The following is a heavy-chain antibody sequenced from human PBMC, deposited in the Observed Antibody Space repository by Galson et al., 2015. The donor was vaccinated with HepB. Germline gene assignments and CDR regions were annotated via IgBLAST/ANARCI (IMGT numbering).Heavy chain of an antibody. CDR3: AKGLGVNGWPIVDSLH. J-gene: IGHJ4*02. Sequence: LRLSCAASGFTLSSYAMSWVRQAPGKGLEWVSAISGSGESTYHADSVKGRFTISKDNSKKTLYLQMNSLRAEDSAVYYCAKGLGVNGWPIVDSLHWGQGTLVTVSS. CDR1: GFTLSSYA. D-gene: IGHD1-26*01. CDR2: ISGSGEST. V-gene: IGHV3-23*01.